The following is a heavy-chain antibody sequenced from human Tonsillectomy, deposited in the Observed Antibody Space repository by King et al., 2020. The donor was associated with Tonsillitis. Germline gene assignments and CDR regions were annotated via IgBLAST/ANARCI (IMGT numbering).Heavy chain of an antibody. V-gene: IGHV3-30*18. Sequence: VQLVESGGGVVQPGRSLRLSCTASGFSLTYYGVHWVRQAPGKGLEWVVAVLFDGHVKYYVDSVKGRFTISRDTSKNTVYLQMDSLRVEDTAVYYCVKDSFNYYNYTGYAHAFDFWGQGTTVTVSS. J-gene: IGHJ3*01. CDR2: VLFDGHVK. CDR3: VKDSFNYYNYTGYAHAFDF. D-gene: IGHD3-22*01. CDR1: GFSLTYYG.